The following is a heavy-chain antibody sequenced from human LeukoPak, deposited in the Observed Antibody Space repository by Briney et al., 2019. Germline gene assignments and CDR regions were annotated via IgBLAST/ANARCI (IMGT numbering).Heavy chain of an antibody. V-gene: IGHV1-69*13. Sequence: SVKVSCKASGYTFTSYYMHWVRQAPGQGLEWMGGIIPIFGIANYAQKFQGRVTITADESTSTAYMELSSLRSEDTAVYYCASPGVVVAASDAFDIWGQGTMVTVSS. J-gene: IGHJ3*02. CDR2: IIPIFGIA. CDR1: GYTFTSYY. CDR3: ASPGVVVAASDAFDI. D-gene: IGHD2-15*01.